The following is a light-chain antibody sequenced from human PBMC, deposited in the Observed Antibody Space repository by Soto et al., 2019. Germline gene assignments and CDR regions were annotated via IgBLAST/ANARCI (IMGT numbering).Light chain of an antibody. Sequence: EIMMTQSPATLSVSPGERATLSCRASQSIGSNLAWYQQKPGQAPRLLIYGASTRATGTPARFSGSESGTEFTLTISSLQSEDFAVYYCQHYNSYSEAFGQGTKVELK. V-gene: IGKV3-15*01. CDR2: GAS. J-gene: IGKJ1*01. CDR3: QHYNSYSEA. CDR1: QSIGSN.